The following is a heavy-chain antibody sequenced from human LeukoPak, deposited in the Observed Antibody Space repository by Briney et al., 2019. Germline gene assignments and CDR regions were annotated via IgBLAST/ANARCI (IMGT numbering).Heavy chain of an antibody. CDR1: GGTFSSYA. Sequence: SVKVSCKASGGTFSSYAISWVRQAPGQGLEGMGRIIPIFGTANCAQKFQGRVTITTDESTSTAYMELSSLRSEDTAVYYCARDLGAPIVVVPAANYYYYYMDVWGKGTTVTVSS. CDR3: ARDLGAPIVVVPAANYYYYYMDV. D-gene: IGHD2-2*01. CDR2: IIPIFGTA. J-gene: IGHJ6*03. V-gene: IGHV1-69*05.